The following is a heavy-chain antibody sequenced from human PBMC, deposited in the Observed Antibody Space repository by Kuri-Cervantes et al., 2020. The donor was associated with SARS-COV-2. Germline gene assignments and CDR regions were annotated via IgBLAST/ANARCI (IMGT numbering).Heavy chain of an antibody. D-gene: IGHD4-23*01. V-gene: IGHV3-21*01. J-gene: IGHJ6*03. CDR1: GFTFSRYS. CDR3: AKGIYGGKNYCYYMDV. Sequence: GGSLRLSCAASGFTFSRYSMNWVRQAPGKGLKWVSTISTGGSYIYYADSVKGRFTISRDNANNSLYLQIDSLRAEDTAVYYCAKGIYGGKNYCYYMDVWGKGTTVTVSS. CDR2: ISTGGSYI.